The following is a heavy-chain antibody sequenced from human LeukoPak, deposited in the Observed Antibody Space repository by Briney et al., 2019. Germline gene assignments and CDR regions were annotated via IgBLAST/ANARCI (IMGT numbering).Heavy chain of an antibody. CDR1: GFTFDDYA. D-gene: IGHD1-26*01. V-gene: IGHV3-33*08. CDR3: ARALNSGSYYGVYYYYGMDV. Sequence: PGGSLRLSCAASGFTFDDYAMHWVRQAPGKGLEWVAVIWYGGSNKYYADSVKGRFTISRDNSKNTLYLQMNSLRAEDTAVYYCARALNSGSYYGVYYYYGMDVWGQGTTVTVSS. J-gene: IGHJ6*02. CDR2: IWYGGSNK.